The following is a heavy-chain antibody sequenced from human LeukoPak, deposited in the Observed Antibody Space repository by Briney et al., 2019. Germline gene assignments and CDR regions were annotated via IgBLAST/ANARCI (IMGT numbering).Heavy chain of an antibody. V-gene: IGHV5-51*01. Sequence: GESLKISCKASGYIFTSYWIGWVRQMPGKGLECMGIIYPGDSDTRYSPSFQGQVTISANKSISTAYMQWSSLKASDTDIYYCARHETGPNFDYWGQGTLVTVSS. J-gene: IGHJ4*02. D-gene: IGHD1-1*01. CDR2: IYPGDSDT. CDR1: GYIFTSYW. CDR3: ARHETGPNFDY.